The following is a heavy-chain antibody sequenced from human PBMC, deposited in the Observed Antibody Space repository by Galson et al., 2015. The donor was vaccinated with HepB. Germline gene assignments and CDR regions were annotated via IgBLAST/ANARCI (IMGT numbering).Heavy chain of an antibody. V-gene: IGHV3-21*01. Sequence: SLRLSCAASGFSFSSYTMHWVRQAPGKGLEWVSSISSSSSYIYYADSVKGRFTISRDNAKNSLYLQMNSLRAEDTAVYYCARDMALWFGEAPMNWFDPWGQGTLVTVSS. CDR1: GFSFSSYT. J-gene: IGHJ5*02. CDR2: ISSSSSYI. D-gene: IGHD3-10*01. CDR3: ARDMALWFGEAPMNWFDP.